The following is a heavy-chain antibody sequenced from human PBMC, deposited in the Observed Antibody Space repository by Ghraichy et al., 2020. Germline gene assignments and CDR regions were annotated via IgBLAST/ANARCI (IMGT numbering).Heavy chain of an antibody. CDR1: GGSISSGSYY. D-gene: IGHD6-19*01. CDR3: ARDLAVAPYNWFDP. J-gene: IGHJ5*02. Sequence: NLSLTCTVSGGSISSGSYYWSWIRQPAGKGLEWIGRIYTSGSTNYNPSFESRVTISLDTSKNQFSLKLTSVTAADTAVYYCARDLAVAPYNWFDPWGQGTLVTVSS. V-gene: IGHV4-61*02. CDR2: IYTSGST.